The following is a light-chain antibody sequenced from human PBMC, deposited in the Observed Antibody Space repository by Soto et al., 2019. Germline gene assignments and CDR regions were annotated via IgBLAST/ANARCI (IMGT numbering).Light chain of an antibody. J-gene: IGKJ4*01. CDR2: AAS. Sequence: DIQMTQSPSSLSASVGDRVTITCRASQSISSYLHWYQPKPGKAPKLLIYAASSLQSGVPSRFSGSGSGTDFTLTISSLQPEDFATYYCQRSFSTPLTFGGGTKVEIK. CDR1: QSISSY. CDR3: QRSFSTPLT. V-gene: IGKV1-39*01.